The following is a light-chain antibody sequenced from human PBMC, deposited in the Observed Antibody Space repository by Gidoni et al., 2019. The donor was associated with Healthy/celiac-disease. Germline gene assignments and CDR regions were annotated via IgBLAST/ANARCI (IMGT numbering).Light chain of an antibody. CDR2: AAS. CDR1: QGISSY. J-gene: IGKJ4*01. Sequence: DIQVTRSPSFLSESVGDRVTITCLASQGISSYLAWYQQKPGKAPKLLIYAASTLQSGVPSRFSGSGSWTEFTLTISSLQPEDFATYYCQQLNSYLLTFXGXTKVEIK. V-gene: IGKV1-9*01. CDR3: QQLNSYLLT.